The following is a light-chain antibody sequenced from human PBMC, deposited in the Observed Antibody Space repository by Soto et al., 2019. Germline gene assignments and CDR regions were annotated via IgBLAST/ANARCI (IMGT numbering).Light chain of an antibody. V-gene: IGLV6-57*01. CDR1: RGSIASNY. Sequence: NFMLPQPHSVSDSPGKTVIIACTRSRGSIASNYVQWYQQRPGSSPTTVIYEDNQRPSGVPDRFSGSIDSSSNTASLTISAVESEDEADYYCQSYDDTNQVFGGGTMLTVL. CDR2: EDN. J-gene: IGLJ3*02. CDR3: QSYDDTNQV.